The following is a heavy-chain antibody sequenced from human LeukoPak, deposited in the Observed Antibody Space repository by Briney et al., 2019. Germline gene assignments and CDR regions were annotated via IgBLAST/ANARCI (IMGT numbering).Heavy chain of an antibody. CDR1: GFTSSSYE. D-gene: IGHD6-19*01. J-gene: IGHJ4*02. V-gene: IGHV3-48*03. CDR2: IASSDSTR. CDR3: AREIVSAVADFDC. Sequence: GGSLRLSCAASGFTSSSYEMNWVRQAPGKGLEWVSYIASSDSTRTYADSVRGRFTISRDNAKNSLYLEMNSLRAEDTAVYYCAREIVSAVADFDCWGQGTLVTVSS.